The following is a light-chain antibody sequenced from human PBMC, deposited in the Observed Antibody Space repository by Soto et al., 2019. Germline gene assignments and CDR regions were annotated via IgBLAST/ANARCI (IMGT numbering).Light chain of an antibody. Sequence: IRVYHSPVTLSASVGDRVTITCRASQSISSWLAWYQQKPGKAPKLLIYKASSLDSGVPSRFSGSGSGTEFTLTISSLQPDDFATYYCQQYNNYPLTFGGGT. J-gene: IGKJ4*01. CDR3: QQYNNYPLT. V-gene: IGKV1-5*03. CDR2: KAS. CDR1: QSISSW.